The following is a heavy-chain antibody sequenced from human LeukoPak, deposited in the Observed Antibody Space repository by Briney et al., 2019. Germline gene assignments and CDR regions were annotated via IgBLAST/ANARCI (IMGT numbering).Heavy chain of an antibody. J-gene: IGHJ1*01. V-gene: IGHV7-4-1*02. D-gene: IGHD4-17*01. CDR3: ARDYSLTLGMTTYFQH. CDR1: GYIFDIYA. Sequence: ASVKVSCKASGYIFDIYAMIWVRQAPGQGLELMGWINTNTGNPTYAQGFTGRFVFSLDTSVSTAYLQISSLKAEDTAVYYCARDYSLTLGMTTYFQHWGQGTLVTVSS. CDR2: INTNTGNP.